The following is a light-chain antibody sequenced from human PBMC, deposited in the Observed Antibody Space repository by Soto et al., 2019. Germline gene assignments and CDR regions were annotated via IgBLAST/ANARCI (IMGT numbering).Light chain of an antibody. J-gene: IGKJ1*01. Sequence: DIQMTPSPSTLPASVVDRVTITCRASQSIDTWLAWHQQKPGRAPKLLISKASALESGVPSRFSGSGSGTDFTLTIRDVRPDDFAIYYCQQYNSYRAFGQGTKVDIK. CDR3: QQYNSYRA. V-gene: IGKV1-5*03. CDR1: QSIDTW. CDR2: KAS.